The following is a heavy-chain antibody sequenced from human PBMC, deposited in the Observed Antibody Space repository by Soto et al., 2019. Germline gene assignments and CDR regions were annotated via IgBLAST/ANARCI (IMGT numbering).Heavy chain of an antibody. CDR2: FDPEDGET. J-gene: IGHJ4*02. Sequence: QVQLVQSGAEVKKPGASVKVSCKVSGYTLTELSMHWVRQAPGKGLEWMGGFDPEDGETIYAQKFQGRVTMTEDTSTDTAYMELSSLRSEDTAVYYCATVFLIRGYSYGLLGGYFDYWGQGTLVTVSS. D-gene: IGHD5-18*01. V-gene: IGHV1-24*01. CDR3: ATVFLIRGYSYGLLGGYFDY. CDR1: GYTLTELS.